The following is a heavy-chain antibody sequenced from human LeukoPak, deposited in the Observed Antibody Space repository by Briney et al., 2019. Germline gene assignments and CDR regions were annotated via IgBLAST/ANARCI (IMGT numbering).Heavy chain of an antibody. CDR3: ARAKPDCSGGSCYSGTSHFDY. Sequence: GGSLRLSCAVSGFTVSSNYMSWVRQATGKGLEWVSAIGTAGDTYYPGSVKGRFTISRENAKNSLYLQMNSLRAGDTAVYYCARAKPDCSGGSCYSGTSHFDYWGQGTLVTVSS. J-gene: IGHJ4*02. D-gene: IGHD2-15*01. CDR1: GFTVSSNY. CDR2: IGTAGDT. V-gene: IGHV3-13*04.